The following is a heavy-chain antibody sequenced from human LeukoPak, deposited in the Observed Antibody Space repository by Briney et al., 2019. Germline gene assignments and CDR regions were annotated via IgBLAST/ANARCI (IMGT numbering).Heavy chain of an antibody. CDR2: IKEDGSEK. V-gene: IGHV3-7*01. CDR1: GFTFSAHW. CDR3: AREGTRGYYGMDV. D-gene: IGHD1-1*01. Sequence: QTGGSLRLSCAASGFTFSAHWMSWVRQAPGKGLEWVANIKEDGSEKYYVDSVKGRFTISRDIAKNSLYLQMNSLRAEDTAVYYCAREGTRGYYGMDVWGQGTTVTVSS. J-gene: IGHJ6*02.